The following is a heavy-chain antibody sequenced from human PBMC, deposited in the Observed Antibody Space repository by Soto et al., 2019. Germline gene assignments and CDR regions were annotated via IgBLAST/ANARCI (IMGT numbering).Heavy chain of an antibody. Sequence: GGSLRLSCAASGFTVSSKYMNWVRQAPGKGLEWVSIIWSAGLTYYADSVRGRFTISRDNSKNTLYLQMNSLRAEDTAVYYCAKDAPITMIVVVIGSLGPFDIWGQGKMVTVSS. CDR2: IWSAGLT. V-gene: IGHV3-53*01. J-gene: IGHJ3*02. CDR3: AKDAPITMIVVVIGSLGPFDI. CDR1: GFTVSSKY. D-gene: IGHD3-22*01.